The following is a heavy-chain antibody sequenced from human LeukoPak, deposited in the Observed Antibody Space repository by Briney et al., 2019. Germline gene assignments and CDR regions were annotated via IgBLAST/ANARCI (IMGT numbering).Heavy chain of an antibody. J-gene: IGHJ5*02. CDR3: ARLIGVRDCSSTSCYQGRNWFDP. Sequence: SETLSLTCTVSGGSISSYYWSWIRQPPGKGLEWIGYISYSGSTNYNPSLKSRVTISVDTSKNQFSLKLSSVTAADTAVYYCARLIGVRDCSSTSCYQGRNWFDPWGQGTLVTVSS. V-gene: IGHV4-59*08. D-gene: IGHD2-2*01. CDR1: GGSISSYY. CDR2: ISYSGST.